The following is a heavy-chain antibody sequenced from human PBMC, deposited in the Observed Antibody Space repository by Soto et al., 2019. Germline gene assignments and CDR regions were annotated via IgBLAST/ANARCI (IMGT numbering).Heavy chain of an antibody. V-gene: IGHV4-34*01. Sequence: QVQLQQWGAGLLKPSETLSLTCVVNGGSFSGYYWSWVRLPPGKGLEWIGEINHSGITDSNPSLNSRVTISVDGSRNQFSLNLTSVTAADTAVYFCARARSSVSSRRGIGYYGMDVWGQGTTVTVSS. CDR3: ARARSSVSSRRGIGYYGMDV. CDR2: INHSGIT. D-gene: IGHD2-2*03. CDR1: GGSFSGYY. J-gene: IGHJ6*02.